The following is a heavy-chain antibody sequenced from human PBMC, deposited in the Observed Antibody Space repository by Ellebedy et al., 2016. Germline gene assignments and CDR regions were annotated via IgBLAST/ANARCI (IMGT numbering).Heavy chain of an antibody. Sequence: SETLSLTCTVSGGSISSYYWSWIRQPPGKGLEWIGYIYYSGSTISVDTSKNQFSLKLSSVTAADTAVYYCARDNRVTTWYYWGQGTLVTVSS. D-gene: IGHD4-17*01. V-gene: IGHV4-59*01. CDR1: GGSISSYY. CDR3: ARDNRVTTWYY. CDR2: IYYSG. J-gene: IGHJ4*02.